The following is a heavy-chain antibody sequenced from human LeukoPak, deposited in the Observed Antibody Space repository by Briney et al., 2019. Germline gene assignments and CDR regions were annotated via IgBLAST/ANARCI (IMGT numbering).Heavy chain of an antibody. D-gene: IGHD6-13*01. CDR2: INHSGST. Sequence: SETLSLTCAVYGGSFSGYYWSWIRQPPGKGLEWIGEINHSGSTNYNPSLKSRVTISVDTSKNQFSLKLSSVTAADTAVYYCARYKLPGYSSSWPFDYWGQGTLVTVSS. CDR1: GGSFSGYY. J-gene: IGHJ4*02. CDR3: ARYKLPGYSSSWPFDY. V-gene: IGHV4-34*01.